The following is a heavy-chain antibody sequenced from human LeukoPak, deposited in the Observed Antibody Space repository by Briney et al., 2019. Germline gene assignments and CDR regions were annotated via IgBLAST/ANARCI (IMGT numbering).Heavy chain of an antibody. Sequence: EASVKVSCKASGYTFTSYDINWVRQATGQGLELMGWMNANSGDTGYAQNFQGRVTMTRNTSISTAYMELSSLRSEDTAIYYCARGGTYLPFGYWGQGTLVTVCS. V-gene: IGHV1-8*01. CDR2: MNANSGDT. J-gene: IGHJ4*02. D-gene: IGHD3-3*01. CDR1: GYTFTSYD. CDR3: ARGGTYLPFGY.